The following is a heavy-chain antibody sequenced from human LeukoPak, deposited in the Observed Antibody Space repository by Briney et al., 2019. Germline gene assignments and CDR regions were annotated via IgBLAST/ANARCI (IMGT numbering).Heavy chain of an antibody. CDR3: ARDEGGSAFDI. CDR1: GGSISSYY. V-gene: IGHV4-59*01. J-gene: IGHJ3*02. Sequence: SETLSLTCTVSGGSISSYYWSWIRQPPGTGLEWIGYIYYSGSTNYNPSLKSRVTISVDTSKNQFSLKLSSVTAADTAVYYCARDEGGSAFDIWGQGTMVTVSS. D-gene: IGHD3-16*01. CDR2: IYYSGST.